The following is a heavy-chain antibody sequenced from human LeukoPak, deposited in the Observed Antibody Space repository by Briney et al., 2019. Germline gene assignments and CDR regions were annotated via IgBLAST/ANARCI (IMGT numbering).Heavy chain of an antibody. D-gene: IGHD5-12*01. CDR1: GGCISSYY. CDR2: IYYSGST. V-gene: IGHV4-59*08. CDR3: ARLKWPDAFDI. J-gene: IGHJ3*02. Sequence: SETLSLTCTVSGGCISSYYWSWIRQPPGKGLEWIGYIYYSGSTNYNPSLKSRVTISVDTSKNQFSLKLSSVTAADTAVYYCARLKWPDAFDIWGQGTMVTVSS.